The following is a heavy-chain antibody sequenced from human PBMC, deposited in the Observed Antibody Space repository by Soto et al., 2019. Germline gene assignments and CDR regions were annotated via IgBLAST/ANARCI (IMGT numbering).Heavy chain of an antibody. V-gene: IGHV4-59*01. CDR2: IYYSGST. CDR1: GGSMSRCD. J-gene: IGHJ4*02. D-gene: IGHD5-18*01. CDR3: ARAPRGYSYGPFDY. Sequence: SQARCVTWTVSGGSMSRCDRSGSRQPTGKGLEWIGYIYYSGSTNYNPSLKSRVTISADTSNNQFSLKMSSVTAADTAVYYCARAPRGYSYGPFDYWGQGTLVTVS.